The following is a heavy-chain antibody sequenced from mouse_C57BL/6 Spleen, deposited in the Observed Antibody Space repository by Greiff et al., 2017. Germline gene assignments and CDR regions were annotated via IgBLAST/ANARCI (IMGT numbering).Heavy chain of an antibody. J-gene: IGHJ1*03. CDR2: IDPETGGT. D-gene: IGHD1-1*01. V-gene: IGHV1-15*01. CDR1: GYTFTDYE. Sequence: QVQLQQSGAELVRPGASVTLSCKASGYTFTDYEMHWVKQTPVHGLEWIGAIDPETGGTAYNQKFKGKAILTADKSSSTAYMELRSLTSEDSAVYYCTRGCYYGSSWYFDVWGTGTTVTVSS. CDR3: TRGCYYGSSWYFDV.